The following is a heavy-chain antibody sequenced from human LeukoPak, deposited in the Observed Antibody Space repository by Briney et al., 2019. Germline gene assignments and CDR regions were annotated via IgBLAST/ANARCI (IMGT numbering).Heavy chain of an antibody. D-gene: IGHD3-3*01. CDR2: IYYSGST. J-gene: IGHJ6*03. CDR3: AREAAESYDFWSGYYIYYYYYYYMDV. Sequence: PSETLSLTCTVSGGSISSHYWSWIRQPPGKGLEWIGYIYYSGSTNYNPSLKSRVTISVDTSKNQFSLKLSSVTAADTAVYYCAREAAESYDFWSGYYIYYYYYYYMDVWGKGTTVTVSS. CDR1: GGSISSHY. V-gene: IGHV4-59*11.